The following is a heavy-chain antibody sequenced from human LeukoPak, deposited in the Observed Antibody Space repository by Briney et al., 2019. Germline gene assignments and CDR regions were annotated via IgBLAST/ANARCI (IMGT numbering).Heavy chain of an antibody. V-gene: IGHV3-21*01. J-gene: IGHJ4*02. CDR3: ARVGYYDSSGYFLPGY. D-gene: IGHD3-22*01. CDR2: ISSSSSYI. CDR1: GFTFSSYS. Sequence: PGGSLRLSCAASGFTFSSYSMNWVRQAPGKGLEWVSSISSSSSYIYYADSVKGRFTISRDNAKNSLYLQMNSLRAEDTAVYYCARVGYYDSSGYFLPGYWGQGTLVTVSS.